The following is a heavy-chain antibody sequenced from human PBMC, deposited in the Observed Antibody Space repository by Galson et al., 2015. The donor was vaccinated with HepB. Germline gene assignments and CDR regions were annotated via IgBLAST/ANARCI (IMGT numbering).Heavy chain of an antibody. CDR1: GYTFTNYG. D-gene: IGHD3-9*01. CDR2: ISAYNGNT. V-gene: IGHV1-18*01. CDR3: ARTILTGYDWFDP. Sequence: SVKVSCKASGYTFTNYGISWVRQAPGQGLEWMGWISAYNGNTNYAQNLQGRVTMTTDTSTSTAYMELRSLRSDDTAVYYCARTILTGYDWFDPWGQGTLVTVSS. J-gene: IGHJ5*02.